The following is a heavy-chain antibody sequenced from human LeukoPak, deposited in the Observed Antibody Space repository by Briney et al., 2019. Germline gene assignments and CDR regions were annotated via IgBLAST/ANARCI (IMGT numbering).Heavy chain of an antibody. D-gene: IGHD4-17*01. V-gene: IGHV3-30*18. CDR2: ISYDGSNK. CDR1: GFTLGSYG. Sequence: PGGSLRLSCAAYGFTLGSYGMHWVRQAPGKGLEWVAVISYDGSNKYYADSVKGRFTISRDNSKNPLYRQMNSLRAEDTAVYYCAKDVTTVTMGFDYWGQGTLVTVSS. CDR3: AKDVTTVTMGFDY. J-gene: IGHJ4*02.